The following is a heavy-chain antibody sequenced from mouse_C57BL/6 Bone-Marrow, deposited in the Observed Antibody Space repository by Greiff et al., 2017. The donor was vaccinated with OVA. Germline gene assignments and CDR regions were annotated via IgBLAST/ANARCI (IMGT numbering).Heavy chain of an antibody. J-gene: IGHJ3*01. CDR2: IYPGGGYT. Sequence: QVQLQQSGAELVRPGTSVKMSCKASGYTFTNYWIGWVKQRPGHGLEWIGDIYPGGGYTNYNEKFKGKATLTADKSSSTAYMQFSSLTSEDSAIYYCAREGDYYGSSYVGWFAYWGQGTLVTVSA. CDR1: GYTFTNYW. D-gene: IGHD1-1*01. CDR3: AREGDYYGSSYVGWFAY. V-gene: IGHV1-63*01.